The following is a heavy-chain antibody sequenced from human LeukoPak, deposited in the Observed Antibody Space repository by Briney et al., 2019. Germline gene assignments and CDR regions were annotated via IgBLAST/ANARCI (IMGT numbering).Heavy chain of an antibody. CDR1: GFTFSTYW. J-gene: IGHJ2*01. CDR3: ARAEWSNWYFDL. V-gene: IGHV3-7*03. Sequence: GRSLRLSCAASGFTFSTYWINSVRQAARKWLEWVANIKQDGSEKYYVASVKGRFTFLGDSANNSLYLQMNGLRAEETAVYYCARAEWSNWYFDLWGRGNLVTVSS. D-gene: IGHD3-3*01. CDR2: IKQDGSEK.